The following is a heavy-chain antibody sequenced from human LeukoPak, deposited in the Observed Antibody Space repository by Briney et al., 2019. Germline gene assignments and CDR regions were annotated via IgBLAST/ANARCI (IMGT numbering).Heavy chain of an antibody. J-gene: IGHJ4*02. CDR3: AGEGVYYDSSGYYYSDY. Sequence: GGSLRLSCAASGFTFSSYSMNWVRQAPGKGLEWVSYISSSSTIYYADSVKGRFTISRDNAKNSLYLQMNSLRDEDTAVYYCAGEGVYYDSSGYYYSDYWGQGTLVTVSS. CDR2: ISSSSTI. D-gene: IGHD3-22*01. V-gene: IGHV3-48*02. CDR1: GFTFSSYS.